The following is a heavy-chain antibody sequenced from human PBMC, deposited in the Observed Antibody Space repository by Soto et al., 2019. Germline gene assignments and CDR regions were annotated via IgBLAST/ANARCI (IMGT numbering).Heavy chain of an antibody. CDR3: ARAIVVVTPPDY. CDR1: GYTFTSYA. CDR2: INAGNGNT. D-gene: IGHD3-22*01. J-gene: IGHJ4*02. V-gene: IGHV1-3*05. Sequence: QVQLVQSGAEEKKPGASVKVSCKASGYTFTSYAMHWVRQAPGQRLEWMGWINAGNGNTKYSQKFQGRVTITRDTSASTAYMELSSLRSEYTAVYYCARAIVVVTPPDYWGQGTLVTVSS.